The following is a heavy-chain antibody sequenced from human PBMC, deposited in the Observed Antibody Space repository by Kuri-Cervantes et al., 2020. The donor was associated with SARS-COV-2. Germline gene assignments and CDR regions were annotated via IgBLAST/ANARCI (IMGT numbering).Heavy chain of an antibody. CDR2: IYYSGST. V-gene: IGHV4-59*01. D-gene: IGHD5-24*01. CDR3: ARMDGYTLLDY. J-gene: IGHJ4*02. CDR1: GGSISSYY. Sequence: SGTLSLTCTVSGGSISSYYWSWIRQPPGKGLEWIGYIYYSGSTNYNPSLKSRVTISVDTSKNQFSLKLSSVTAADTAVYYCARMDGYTLLDYWGQGTLVTVSS.